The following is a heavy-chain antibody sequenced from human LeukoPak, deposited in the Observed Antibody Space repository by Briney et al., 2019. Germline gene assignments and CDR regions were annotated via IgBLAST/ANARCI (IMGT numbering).Heavy chain of an antibody. CDR1: GVTFSNYA. J-gene: IGHJ4*02. Sequence: GGSLRLSCGASGVTFSNYAMNWVRHAPGKGLEWVSVITGDGVTTHYADSVKGRFTISRDNYKNTVYLQMNRLRVEDTAVYYCAKGAYYDYIWGSYRNYYFDYWGQGTLATASA. CDR2: ITGDGVTT. D-gene: IGHD3-16*02. V-gene: IGHV3-23*01. CDR3: AKGAYYDYIWGSYRNYYFDY.